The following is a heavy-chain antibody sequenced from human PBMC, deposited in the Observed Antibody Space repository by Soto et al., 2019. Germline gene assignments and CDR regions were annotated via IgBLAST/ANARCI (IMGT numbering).Heavy chain of an antibody. CDR2: LHSGGDT. J-gene: IGHJ6*02. CDR1: GIPVSSNY. CDR3: ARDGPYYYASRMAV. V-gene: IGHV3-53*04. Sequence: EVQLVESGGGLVQPGGSLRLSCVASGIPVSSNYMTWVRQAPGKGLEWVSVLHSGGDTYYANSVKGRFTISRHDSTNTLILQMNSLTAEDTAVYYCARDGPYYYASRMAVWGQGTTVTVSS. D-gene: IGHD3-10*01.